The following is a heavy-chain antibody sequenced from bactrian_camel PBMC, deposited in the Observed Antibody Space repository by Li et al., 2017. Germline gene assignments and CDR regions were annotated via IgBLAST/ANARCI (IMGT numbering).Heavy chain of an antibody. V-gene: IGHV3S40*01. J-gene: IGHJ4*01. Sequence: VQLVESGGGLVEAGGSLRLSCAASRFTLSTYDMSWVRQAPGKGLEWVSAINSGGGSPYYADSVKGRFTISRDNAKNTVYLQLNSLKTEDMAMYYCVRVDEATMTFDMTFANWGQGTQVTVS. CDR3: VRVDEATMTFDMTFAN. CDR2: INSGGGSP. CDR1: RFTLSTYD. D-gene: IGHD4*01.